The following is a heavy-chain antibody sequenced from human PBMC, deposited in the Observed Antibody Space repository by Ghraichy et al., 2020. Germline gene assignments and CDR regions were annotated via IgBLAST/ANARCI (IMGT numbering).Heavy chain of an antibody. Sequence: GIINPSGGSTSYAQKFQGRVTMTRDTDTSTVYMELSSLRSEDTAVYYCARGVRYYYGMDVWGQGTTVTVSS. CDR2: INPSGGST. CDR3: ARGVRYYYGMDV. D-gene: IGHD3-10*01. V-gene: IGHV1-46*01. J-gene: IGHJ6*02.